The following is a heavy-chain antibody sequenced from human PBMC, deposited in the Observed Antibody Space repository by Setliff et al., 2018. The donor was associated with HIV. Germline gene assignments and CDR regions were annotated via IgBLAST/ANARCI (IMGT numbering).Heavy chain of an antibody. V-gene: IGHV4-31*03. CDR2: IYYSGST. Sequence: TLSLTCTVSGGSISSGAYYWSWIRQHPGKGLEWIGYIYYSGSTYYNPSLKSRITISVDTSNNQFSLKLSSVTAEDTAVYYCASEATGSSAFDIWGQGTMDTVSS. CDR1: GGSISSGAYY. D-gene: IGHD3-10*01. CDR3: ASEATGSSAFDI. J-gene: IGHJ3*02.